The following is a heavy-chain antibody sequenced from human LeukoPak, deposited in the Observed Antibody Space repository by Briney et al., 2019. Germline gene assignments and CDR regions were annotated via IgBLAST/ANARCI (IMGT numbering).Heavy chain of an antibody. CDR2: IYYSGSI. Sequence: SETLSLTCTVSGDSISSYYWSWIRQPPGKGLEWIGYIYYSGSINYNPSLRSRVTISVDTSKNQFSLKLSSVTAADTAVYYCARHSGSSWDYYFDSWGQGTLVTVPS. J-gene: IGHJ4*02. CDR3: ARHSGSSWDYYFDS. D-gene: IGHD6-13*01. V-gene: IGHV4-59*08. CDR1: GDSISSYY.